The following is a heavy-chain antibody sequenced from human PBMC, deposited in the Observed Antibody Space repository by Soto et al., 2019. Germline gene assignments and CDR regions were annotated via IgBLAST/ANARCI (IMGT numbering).Heavy chain of an antibody. CDR1: GGSISSGDYY. V-gene: IGHV4-30-4*01. Sequence: SETLSLTYTVSGGSISSGDYYWSWIRQPPGKGLEWIGYIYYSGSTYYNPSLKSRVTISVDTSKNQFSLKLSSVTAADTAVYYCARGQSGYLDPWGQGTLLTVSS. J-gene: IGHJ5*02. CDR3: ARGQSGYLDP. D-gene: IGHD3-3*01. CDR2: IYYSGST.